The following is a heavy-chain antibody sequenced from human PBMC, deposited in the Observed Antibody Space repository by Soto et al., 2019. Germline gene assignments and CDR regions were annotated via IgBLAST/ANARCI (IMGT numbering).Heavy chain of an antibody. D-gene: IGHD1-1*01. CDR2: LYDVDGS. Sequence: DVQLVESGGGLMQPGESLRLSCAAFGLTVSGKKYVAWVGQPPGKGLEWVSALYDVDGSFYADSVKGRFTTSSDSSKTTVYLQMNGLRPDDTAVYYCATWHEREHAYDVWGQGTTVTVSS. CDR3: ATWHEREHAYDV. CDR1: GLTVSGKKY. J-gene: IGHJ3*01. V-gene: IGHV3-53*01.